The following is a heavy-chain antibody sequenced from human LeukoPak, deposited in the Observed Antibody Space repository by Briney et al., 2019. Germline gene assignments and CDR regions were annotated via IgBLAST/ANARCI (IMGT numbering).Heavy chain of an antibody. D-gene: IGHD5-12*01. CDR1: GGTFSSYA. V-gene: IGHV1-69*06. CDR2: IIPIFGTA. Sequence: SVKVSCKASGGTFSSYAISWVRQAPGQGLEWMGGIIPIFGTANYAQKFQGRVTITADKSTSTAYMELSSLRSEDTAVYYCARVPSVVPNVDRNYYMDVWGKGTTVTVSS. J-gene: IGHJ6*03. CDR3: ARVPSVVPNVDRNYYMDV.